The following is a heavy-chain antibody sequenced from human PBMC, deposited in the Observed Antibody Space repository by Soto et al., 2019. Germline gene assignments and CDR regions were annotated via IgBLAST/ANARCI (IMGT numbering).Heavy chain of an antibody. Sequence: ASETLSLTGTVSGDSLSGSGYYWSWNRQHPGKGLEWVGYIYFTGSTYYNPSLKSRVIISGDTSKNQFSLKLISVTAADTAVYYCARGAVAGVRSWYDPWGPGTLVTVSS. J-gene: IGHJ5*02. D-gene: IGHD6-19*01. CDR2: IYFTGST. V-gene: IGHV4-31*02. CDR3: ARGAVAGVRSWYDP. CDR1: GDSLSGSGYY.